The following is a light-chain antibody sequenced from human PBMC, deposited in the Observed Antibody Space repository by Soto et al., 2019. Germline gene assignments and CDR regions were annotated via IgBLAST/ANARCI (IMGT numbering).Light chain of an antibody. CDR1: QSLLHSNGYNY. CDR2: LGS. CDR3: MQALQTPPYT. Sequence: DIVMTQSPLSLPVTPGEPASISCGSSQSLLHSNGYNYLDWYLQKPGQSPQLLIYLGSNRASGVPDRFSDSGSGTDFTLKISRVEAEDVGVYYCMQALQTPPYTFGQGTKLEIK. V-gene: IGKV2-28*01. J-gene: IGKJ2*01.